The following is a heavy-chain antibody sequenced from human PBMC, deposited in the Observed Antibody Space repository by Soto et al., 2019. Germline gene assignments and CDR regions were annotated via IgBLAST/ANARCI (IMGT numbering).Heavy chain of an antibody. CDR1: GGSISSGDYY. Sequence: SETLSLTCTVSGGSISSGDYYWSWIRQPPGKGLEWIVYIYYSGSTYYNPSLKSRVTISVDTSKNQFSLKLSSVTAADTAVYYCASNSYGYIFYEYWGQGTLVTVSS. D-gene: IGHD5-18*01. CDR3: ASNSYGYIFYEY. J-gene: IGHJ4*02. CDR2: IYYSGST. V-gene: IGHV4-30-4*01.